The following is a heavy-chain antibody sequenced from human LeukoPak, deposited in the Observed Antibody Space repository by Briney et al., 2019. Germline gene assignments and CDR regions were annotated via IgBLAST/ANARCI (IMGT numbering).Heavy chain of an antibody. V-gene: IGHV3-30*18. CDR1: GFTFSNYG. Sequence: GGSLRLSCAASGFTFSNYGMRWVRQAPGKGLEWVAVISYDGSNKYYADSVRGRFTISRDNSKNTLSPQMNSLRAEGTAVYYCAKATGRYYDSSAFWGQGTLVTVSS. D-gene: IGHD3-22*01. CDR2: ISYDGSNK. CDR3: AKATGRYYDSSAF. J-gene: IGHJ4*02.